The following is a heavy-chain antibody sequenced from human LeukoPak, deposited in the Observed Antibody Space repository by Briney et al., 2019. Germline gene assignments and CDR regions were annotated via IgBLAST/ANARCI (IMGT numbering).Heavy chain of an antibody. J-gene: IGHJ4*02. CDR3: LRGGGRSYCDY. CDR1: GYTFTAYN. Sequence: ASVKVSCKPSGYTFTAYNTHWVRQAPGQGLEWMGWMNPNSGDTNYAQNFQGRVTMTRDTSISTAYMELSSLRSDDTAVYFCLRGGGRSYCDYWGQGTPVTVSS. CDR2: MNPNSGDT. D-gene: IGHD2-15*01. V-gene: IGHV1-2*02.